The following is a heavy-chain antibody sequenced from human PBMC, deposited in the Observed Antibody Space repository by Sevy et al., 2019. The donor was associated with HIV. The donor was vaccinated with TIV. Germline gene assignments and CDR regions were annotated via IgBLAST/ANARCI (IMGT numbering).Heavy chain of an antibody. D-gene: IGHD2-2*01. V-gene: IGHV3-7*01. Sequence: GGSLRLSCSASGFTLSSYWMSWVRQAPGKGLEWVANIKQDGSEKYYVDSVKGRFTISRDNAKNSLYLQMNSLRAEDTAVYYCARDSRAIVVVRNYFDYWGQGTLVTVSS. J-gene: IGHJ4*02. CDR2: IKQDGSEK. CDR3: ARDSRAIVVVRNYFDY. CDR1: GFTLSSYW.